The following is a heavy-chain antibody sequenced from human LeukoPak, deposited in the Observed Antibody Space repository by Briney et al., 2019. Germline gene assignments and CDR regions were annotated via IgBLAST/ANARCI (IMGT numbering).Heavy chain of an antibody. CDR3: ARGGGGSWYGTVDY. CDR1: GGSMSSYY. V-gene: IGHV4-59*01. D-gene: IGHD6-13*01. Sequence: SETLSLTCTVAGGSMSSYYWNWIRQPPGKGLEWIGYFHYSGSTNYNPSLKSRVTISVDTSKNQFSLKLSSVAAADTAMYYCARGGGGSWYGTVDYWGQGTLVTVSS. J-gene: IGHJ4*02. CDR2: FHYSGST.